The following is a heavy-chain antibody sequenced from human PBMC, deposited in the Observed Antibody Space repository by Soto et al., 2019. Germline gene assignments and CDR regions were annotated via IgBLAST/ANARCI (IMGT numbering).Heavy chain of an antibody. CDR3: ARDPPGIAASGSYN. CDR2: IYSSGGT. D-gene: IGHD6-13*01. V-gene: IGHV3-53*01. CDR1: GFTVSNNY. J-gene: IGHJ4*02. Sequence: DVQLEESGGGLIQPGGSLRLSCAVSGFTVSNNYMTWVRQAPGKGLEWVSLIYSSGGTKYADSVRGRFTISRDNSKNTLYLQRNSLNVEDKAVYYCARDPPGIAASGSYNWGQGTLVTVSS.